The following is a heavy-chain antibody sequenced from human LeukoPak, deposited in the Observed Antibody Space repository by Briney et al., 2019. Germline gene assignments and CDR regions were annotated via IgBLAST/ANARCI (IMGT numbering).Heavy chain of an antibody. D-gene: IGHD3-22*01. J-gene: IGHJ4*02. CDR3: ARGEYYYDSSGYYPFDY. Sequence: ASVKVSCKASGYTFTSYAMNWVRQAPGQGLEWMGWINTNTGNPTYAQGFTGRFVFSLDTSVSTAYLQISSVKAEDTAVYYCARGEYYYDSSGYYPFDYWGQGTLVTVSS. CDR1: GYTFTSYA. V-gene: IGHV7-4-1*02. CDR2: INTNTGNP.